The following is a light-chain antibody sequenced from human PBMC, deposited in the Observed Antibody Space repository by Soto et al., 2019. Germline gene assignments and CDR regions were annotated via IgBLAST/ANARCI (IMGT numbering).Light chain of an antibody. J-gene: IGLJ1*01. Sequence: QSVLTQPASVSGSPGQSITISCTGTSSDVGGSKYVSWYQHHPGKAPKLMIYEVSHRPSGVSNRFSGSKSGNTASLTIAGLQAEDEADYYCGSYTSSSTYVFGTGTKVTVL. V-gene: IGLV2-14*01. CDR3: GSYTSSSTYV. CDR2: EVS. CDR1: SSDVGGSKY.